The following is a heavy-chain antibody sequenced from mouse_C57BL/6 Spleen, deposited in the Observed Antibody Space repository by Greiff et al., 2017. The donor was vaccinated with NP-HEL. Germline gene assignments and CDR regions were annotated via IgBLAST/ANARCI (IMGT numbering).Heavy chain of an antibody. D-gene: IGHD1-1*01. V-gene: IGHV1-22*01. CDR2: INPNNGGT. J-gene: IGHJ4*01. CDR3: ARGVLRRDAMDY. CDR1: GYTFTDYN. Sequence: EVQLQQSGPELVKPGASVKMSCKASGYTFTDYNMHWVKQSHGKSLEWIGYINPNNGGTSYNQKFKGKATLTVNKSSSTAYMELRSLTSEDAAVYYCARGVLRRDAMDYWGQGTSVTVSS.